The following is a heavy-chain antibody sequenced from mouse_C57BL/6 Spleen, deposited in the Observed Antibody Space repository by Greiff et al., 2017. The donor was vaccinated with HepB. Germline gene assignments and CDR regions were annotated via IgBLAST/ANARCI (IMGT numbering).Heavy chain of an antibody. CDR3: ARRYHYYGSSYLLVFDV. D-gene: IGHD1-1*01. J-gene: IGHJ1*03. V-gene: IGHV1-50*01. CDR2: IDPSDSYT. CDR1: GYTFTSYW. Sequence: QVQLQQPGAELVKPGASVKLSCKASGYTFTSYWMQWVKQRPGQGLEWIGEIDPSDSYTNYNQKFKGKAQLTVDTSSSTAYMQLSSLTSEDSAVYYCARRYHYYGSSYLLVFDVGGTGTTVTVSS.